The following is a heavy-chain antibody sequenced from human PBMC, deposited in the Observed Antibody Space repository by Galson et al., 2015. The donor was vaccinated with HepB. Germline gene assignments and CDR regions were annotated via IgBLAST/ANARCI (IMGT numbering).Heavy chain of an antibody. CDR2: VDPEDGET. CDR3: ATDQGYYDKNGHAFDI. CDR1: GYTFTDYY. V-gene: IGHV1-69-2*01. D-gene: IGHD3-22*01. J-gene: IGHJ3*02. Sequence: VKVSCKVSGYTFTDYYMHWVQQAPGKGLEWMGLVDPEDGETIYAEKFQGRVTITADTSTDTAYMELSSLRSEDTAVYYCATDQGYYDKNGHAFDIWGQGTMVTVSS.